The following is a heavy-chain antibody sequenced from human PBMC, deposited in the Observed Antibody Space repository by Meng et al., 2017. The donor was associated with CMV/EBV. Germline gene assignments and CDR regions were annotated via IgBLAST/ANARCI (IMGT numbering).Heavy chain of an antibody. CDR1: GFTFSSYS. CDR2: ISSSSSYI. D-gene: IGHD6-6*01. J-gene: IGHJ6*02. Sequence: GESLKISCAASGFTFSSYSMNWVRQAPGKGLEWVSSISSSSSYIYYADSVKSRFTISRDNAKNSLYLQMNSLRAEDTAVYYCARDQYSSSSHYYYYGMDVWGQGTTVTVSS. CDR3: ARDQYSSSSHYYYYGMDV. V-gene: IGHV3-21*01.